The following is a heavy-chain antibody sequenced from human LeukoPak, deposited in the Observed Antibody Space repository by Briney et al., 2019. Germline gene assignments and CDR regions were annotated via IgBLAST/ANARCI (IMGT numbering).Heavy chain of an antibody. D-gene: IGHD3-22*01. CDR3: AKDAQNYYDSSGFDY. CDR1: GFTFSSYA. Sequence: PGGSLRLSCAASGFTFSSYAMSWVRQAPGKGLEWVSAISGSGGSTYYADSVKGRFTISRDNSKNTLYLQMNSQRAEDTAVYYCAKDAQNYYDSSGFDYWGQGTLVTVSS. CDR2: ISGSGGST. J-gene: IGHJ4*02. V-gene: IGHV3-23*01.